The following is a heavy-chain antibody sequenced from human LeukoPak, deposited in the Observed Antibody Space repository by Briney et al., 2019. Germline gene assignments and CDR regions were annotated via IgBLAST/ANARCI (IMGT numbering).Heavy chain of an antibody. Sequence: GGSLRLSCAASGFTFSSYWMHWVRQAPGKGLEWVSHINSDGSSTTYADSVKGRFTISRDNAENTLYLQMNSLRADDTAVYYCATLGILDYWGQGTLVSVSS. CDR2: INSDGSST. D-gene: IGHD3-16*01. V-gene: IGHV3-74*01. CDR1: GFTFSSYW. J-gene: IGHJ4*02. CDR3: ATLGILDY.